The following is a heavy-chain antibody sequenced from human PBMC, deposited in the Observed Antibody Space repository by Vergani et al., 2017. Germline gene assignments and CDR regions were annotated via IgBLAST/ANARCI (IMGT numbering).Heavy chain of an antibody. CDR1: GFTFSTYT. V-gene: IGHV3-48*01. CDR2: INNRSTTI. D-gene: IGHD2-21*02. CDR3: ARVSPHMVVGTGNFDS. J-gene: IGHJ4*02. Sequence: EVQLVESGGGLVQPGGSLRLSCAASGFTFSTYTMNWVRQAPGKGLEWVSYINNRSTTIYYADSVKGRFTISRDNAKKSLFLQMNSLRAEDTAVYYCARVSPHMVVGTGNFDSWGQGTLVTVAS.